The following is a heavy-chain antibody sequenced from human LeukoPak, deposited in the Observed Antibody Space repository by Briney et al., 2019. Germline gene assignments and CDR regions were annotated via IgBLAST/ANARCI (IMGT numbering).Heavy chain of an antibody. CDR2: IYYNGAS. CDR3: AKDIGQINGRGWFDP. CDR1: GGSMSNSY. Sequence: SETLSLTCTVSGGSMSNSYWTWIRQSPGKGLEWIALIYYNGASDYNPSLWSRVTISIDTSRNQFSLSLRSVTAADTAVYYCAKDIGQINGRGWFDPWGQGTLVSVSS. J-gene: IGHJ5*02. V-gene: IGHV4-59*01. D-gene: IGHD2-8*01.